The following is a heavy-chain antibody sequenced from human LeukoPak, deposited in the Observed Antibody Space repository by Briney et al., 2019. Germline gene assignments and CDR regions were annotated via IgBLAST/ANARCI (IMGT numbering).Heavy chain of an antibody. CDR1: GGSFSGYY. CDR2: INHSGST. D-gene: IGHD7-27*01. V-gene: IGHV4-34*01. J-gene: IGHJ4*02. CDR3: ARGGNWDRIFDY. Sequence: SETLSLTCAVYGGSFSGYYWSWIRQPPGKGLEWIGEINHSGSTNYNPSLKSRVTISVDTSKNQFSLRLSSVTAADTAVYYRARGGNWDRIFDYWGQGTLVTVSS.